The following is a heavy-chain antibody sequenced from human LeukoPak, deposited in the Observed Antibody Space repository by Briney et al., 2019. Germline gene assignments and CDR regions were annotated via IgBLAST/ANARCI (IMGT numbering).Heavy chain of an antibody. V-gene: IGHV4-34*01. CDR3: ARTSGYTYFDY. CDR2: INHSGST. J-gene: IGHJ4*02. CDR1: GGSFSGYY. Sequence: PSETLSLTCAVYGGSFSGYYWSWIRQPPGKGLEWIGEINHSGSTNYNPSLKSRVTISVDTSKNQFSLKLSSVTAADTAVYYCARTSGYTYFDYWGQGARVTVSS. D-gene: IGHD5-12*01.